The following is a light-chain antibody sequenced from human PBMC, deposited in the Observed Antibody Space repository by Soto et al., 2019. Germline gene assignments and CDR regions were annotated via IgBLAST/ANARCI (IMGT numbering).Light chain of an antibody. CDR1: QSISIW. CDR2: KTS. J-gene: IGKJ1*01. Sequence: DIHMTQSPSTLSASVGDRVTITCRASQSISIWLAWYQQKPGKAPNLLIYKTSILETGVPSRFSGSGSGTEFTLTISSLQTDDFATYYCQHWHDYSWTFGQGTKVEVK. V-gene: IGKV1-5*03. CDR3: QHWHDYSWT.